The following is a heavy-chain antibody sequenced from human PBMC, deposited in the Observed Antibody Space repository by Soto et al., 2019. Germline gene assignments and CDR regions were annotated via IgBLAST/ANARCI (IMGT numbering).Heavy chain of an antibody. Sequence: QVQLVQSGAEVKKPGSSVKVSCKASGGTFSSYCISWVRQAPGQGLEWMGGIIPISGTANYAQKFQGRVTITADDSTSTAYMELSSLRSEDTAVYYCARSQGSSTSLEIYYYYYYGMDVWGQGTTVPVSS. CDR2: IIPISGTA. V-gene: IGHV1-69*01. CDR3: ARSQGSSTSLEIYYYYYYGMDV. D-gene: IGHD2-2*01. J-gene: IGHJ6*02. CDR1: GGTFSSYC.